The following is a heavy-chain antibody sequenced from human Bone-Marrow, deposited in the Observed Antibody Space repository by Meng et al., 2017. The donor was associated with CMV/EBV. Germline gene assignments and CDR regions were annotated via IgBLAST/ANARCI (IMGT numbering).Heavy chain of an antibody. V-gene: IGHV4-59*01. CDR2: IYYSGST. CDR3: ARDTERLRIDY. CDR1: GGSISSYY. J-gene: IGHJ4*02. Sequence: GSLRLSCTVSGGSISSYYWSWIRQPPGKGLEWIGYIYYSGSTNYNPSLKSRVTISVDTSKNQFSLKLSSVTAADTAVYYCARDTERLRIDYWGQGTLVTVSS. D-gene: IGHD4-17*01.